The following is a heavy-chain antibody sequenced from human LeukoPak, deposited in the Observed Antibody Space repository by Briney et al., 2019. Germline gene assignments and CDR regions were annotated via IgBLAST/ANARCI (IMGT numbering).Heavy chain of an antibody. CDR3: AKGGELLVSYNYYMDV. V-gene: IGHV4-59*12. CDR1: GFTFSTYS. Sequence: GSLRLSCAASGFTFSTYSMNWVRQAPGKGLEWIGNIYYSGSTFYNPSLKSRVTISIDTSKKQFSLRLNSVTAADTALYYCAKGGELLVSYNYYMDVWGKGTTVTVSS. J-gene: IGHJ6*03. CDR2: IYYSGST. D-gene: IGHD3-16*01.